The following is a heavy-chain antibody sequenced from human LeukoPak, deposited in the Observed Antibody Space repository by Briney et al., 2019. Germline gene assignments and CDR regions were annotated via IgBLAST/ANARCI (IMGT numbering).Heavy chain of an antibody. CDR3: ATDTSPVGARAFDI. CDR1: GFTFDDYV. Sequence: GGSLRLSCAASGFTFDDYVMHWVRRAPGKGLEWVSGISWKSGSIGYADSVKGRFTISRDNAKNSLYLQMNCLRAEDTALYYCATDTSPVGARAFDIWGQGTMVTVSS. D-gene: IGHD5-12*01. J-gene: IGHJ3*02. V-gene: IGHV3-9*01. CDR2: ISWKSGSI.